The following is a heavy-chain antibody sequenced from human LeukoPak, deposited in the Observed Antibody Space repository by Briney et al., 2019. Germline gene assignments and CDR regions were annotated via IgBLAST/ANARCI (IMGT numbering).Heavy chain of an antibody. CDR1: GFTFSDYY. J-gene: IGHJ4*02. Sequence: GGSLRLSCAASGFTFSDYYMSWLRQAPGKGLEWVSYISSSRSTIYYADSVKGRFSISRDNAKNSLYLQMNSLRAEDTAVYYCALMSAGPLDYWGQGTLVTVSS. D-gene: IGHD6-13*01. CDR2: ISSSRSTI. CDR3: ALMSAGPLDY. V-gene: IGHV3-11*01.